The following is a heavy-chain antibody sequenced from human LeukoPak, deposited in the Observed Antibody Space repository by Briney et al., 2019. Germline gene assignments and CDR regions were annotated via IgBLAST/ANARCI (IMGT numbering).Heavy chain of an antibody. V-gene: IGHV4-39*01. J-gene: IGHJ4*02. CDR2: IYYSGTT. CDR1: GGAISSTSYY. Sequence: SETLSLTCTVSGGAISSTSYYWGWIRQPPGKGLEWIGSIYYSGTTFYNPSLKSRVIMSVDTSKSQFSLQRNSVTAADTAVYYCAAITIILVIDYWGQGTLVTVSS. D-gene: IGHD3-22*01. CDR3: AAITIILVIDY.